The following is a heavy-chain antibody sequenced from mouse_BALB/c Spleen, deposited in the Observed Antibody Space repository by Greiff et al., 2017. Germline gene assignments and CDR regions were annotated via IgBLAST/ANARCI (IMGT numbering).Heavy chain of an antibody. CDR2: IYPGSGST. CDR3: TSFFN. V-gene: IGHV1S22*01. Sequence: LQQPGSELVRPGASVKLSCKASGYTFTSYWMHWVKQRHGQGLEWIGNIYPGSGSTNYDEKFKSKGTLTVDTSSSTAYMHLSSLTSEDSAVYYCTSFFNWGQGTLVTVSA. J-gene: IGHJ3*01. CDR1: GYTFTSYW.